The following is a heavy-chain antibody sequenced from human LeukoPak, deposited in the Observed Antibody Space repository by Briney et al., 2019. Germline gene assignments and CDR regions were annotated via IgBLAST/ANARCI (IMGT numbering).Heavy chain of an antibody. CDR3: ARGVDTAMVNGGYNWFDP. CDR2: INHSGST. Sequence: SETPSLTCAVYGGSFSGYYWSWIRQPPGKGLEWIGEINHSGSTNYNPSLKSRVTMSVDTSKNQFSLKLSSVTAADTAVYYCARGVDTAMVNGGYNWFDPWGQGTLVTVSS. CDR1: GGSFSGYY. V-gene: IGHV4-34*01. D-gene: IGHD5-18*01. J-gene: IGHJ5*02.